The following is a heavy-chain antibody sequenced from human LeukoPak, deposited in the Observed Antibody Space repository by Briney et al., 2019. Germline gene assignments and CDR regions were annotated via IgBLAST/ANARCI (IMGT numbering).Heavy chain of an antibody. J-gene: IGHJ4*02. CDR3: APGAYDYIEVAYFAY. V-gene: IGHV3-23*01. CDR1: GFTISSYF. CDR2: IIGSGGTT. D-gene: IGHD5-12*01. Sequence: PGGSLRLSCAASGFTISSYFMSWVRQPPGKGLGLVSGIIGSGGTTYSADSVTGRFTISRDNSKPTLYLQVNSLTAEDTAVYSCAPGAYDYIEVAYFAYWGQGTLVTVSS.